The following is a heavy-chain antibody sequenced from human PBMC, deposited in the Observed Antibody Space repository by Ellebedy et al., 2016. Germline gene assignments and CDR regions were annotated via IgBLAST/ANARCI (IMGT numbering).Heavy chain of an antibody. V-gene: IGHV1-69*04. CDR2: IIPILGIA. Sequence: ASVKVSCKASGGTFSSYAISWVRQAPGQGLEWMGRIIPILGIANYAQKFQGRVTITADKSTSTAYMELSSLRSEDTAVYYCARGLWFGELFPSHWGQGTLVTVSS. D-gene: IGHD3-10*01. CDR1: GGTFSSYA. J-gene: IGHJ4*02. CDR3: ARGLWFGELFPSH.